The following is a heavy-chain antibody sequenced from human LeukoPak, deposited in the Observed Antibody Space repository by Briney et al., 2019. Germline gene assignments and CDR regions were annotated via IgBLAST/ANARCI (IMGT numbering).Heavy chain of an antibody. CDR3: ARNMGRAWYGPPDY. V-gene: IGHV3-33*08. Sequence: GGSLRLSCAASGFTFSNYGMNWVRQAPGKRLEWVAVIWNDGSETFHADSVKGRFTIARDNSKNTLYLQMNSLRAEDTAVYFFARNMGRAWYGPPDYWGQGTLVTVSS. D-gene: IGHD6-13*01. J-gene: IGHJ4*02. CDR1: GFTFSNYG. CDR2: IWNDGSET.